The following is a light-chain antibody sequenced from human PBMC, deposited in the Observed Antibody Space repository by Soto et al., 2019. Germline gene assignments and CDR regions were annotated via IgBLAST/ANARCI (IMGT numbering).Light chain of an antibody. CDR1: SGHSSYA. V-gene: IGLV4-69*01. Sequence: QPVLTQSPSASAPLGASVKLTCTLNSGHSSYAIAWHQQQPEKGPRFLMRLKSDGSHTKGDGIPDRFSGSSSGAERYLTISSRQSEDEADYYCQTWASGIRVFGGGTKLTVL. CDR2: LKSDGSH. J-gene: IGLJ2*01. CDR3: QTWASGIRV.